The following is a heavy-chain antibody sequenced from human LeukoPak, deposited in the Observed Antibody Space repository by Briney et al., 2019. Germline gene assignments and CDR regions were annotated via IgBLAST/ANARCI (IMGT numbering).Heavy chain of an antibody. Sequence: ASVKVSCKASGYTFTGYYMHWVRQAPGQGLEWVGWINPNSGGTNYAQKFQGRVTMTTDTSIRTVYMELSRLSSDDTAVYYCARHPGKVTNDWYFDLWGRGTLVTVSS. CDR1: GYTFTGYY. CDR2: INPNSGGT. V-gene: IGHV1-2*02. J-gene: IGHJ2*01. CDR3: ARHPGKVTNDWYFDL. D-gene: IGHD4-23*01.